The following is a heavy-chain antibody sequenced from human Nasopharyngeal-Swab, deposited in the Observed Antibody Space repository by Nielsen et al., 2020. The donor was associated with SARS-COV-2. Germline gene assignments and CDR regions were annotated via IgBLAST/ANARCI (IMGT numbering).Heavy chain of an antibody. CDR1: GFSFSIYW. D-gene: IGHD1-1*01. Sequence: GESLKISCAASGFSFSIYWMHWVRQPPGKGLVWVSGISSEESTTTYADSVKGRFTISRDNTKNTLYLQMNSLRAEDTAVYYCARDSPWQELAYWGQGTLVTVSS. CDR2: ISSEESTT. CDR3: ARDSPWQELAY. J-gene: IGHJ4*02. V-gene: IGHV3-74*01.